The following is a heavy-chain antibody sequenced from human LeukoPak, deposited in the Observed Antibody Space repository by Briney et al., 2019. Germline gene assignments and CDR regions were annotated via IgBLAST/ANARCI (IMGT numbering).Heavy chain of an antibody. V-gene: IGHV3-30*18. Sequence: GRSLRLSCAASGFTFSSYGMHWVRQAPGKGLEWVAVISYDGSNKYYADSVKGRFTISRDNSKNTLYLQMNSLRAEDTAVYYCAKENPAGDTAMVLWGQGTLVTVSS. J-gene: IGHJ4*02. D-gene: IGHD5-18*01. CDR1: GFTFSSYG. CDR2: ISYDGSNK. CDR3: AKENPAGDTAMVL.